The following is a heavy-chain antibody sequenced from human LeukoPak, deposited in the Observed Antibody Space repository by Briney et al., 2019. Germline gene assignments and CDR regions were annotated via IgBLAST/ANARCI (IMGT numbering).Heavy chain of an antibody. Sequence: GGSLRLSCAASGFSFSSYAMTWVRQSPGKGLEWVSTISGGGRDTYYADSVKGRFTISRDNSKNTLYLQMSSLRAEDTAVYYCAKGTVTTRGYFDYWGQGTLVTVSS. J-gene: IGHJ4*02. D-gene: IGHD4-17*01. V-gene: IGHV3-23*01. CDR3: AKGTVTTRGYFDY. CDR1: GFSFSSYA. CDR2: ISGGGRDT.